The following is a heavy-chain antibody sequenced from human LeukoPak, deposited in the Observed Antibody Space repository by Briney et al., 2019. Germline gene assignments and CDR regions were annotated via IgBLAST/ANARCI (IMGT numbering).Heavy chain of an antibody. CDR2: MNPNSGNT. CDR1: GYTFISYG. V-gene: IGHV1-8*02. CDR3: ARAGWENRYSYGYLDV. J-gene: IGHJ6*02. D-gene: IGHD5-18*01. Sequence: GASVKVSCKASGYTFISYGITWVRQATGQGLEWMGWMNPNSGNTGYAQKFQGRVTMTRNTSISTAYMELSSLRSEDTAVYYCARAGWENRYSYGYLDVWGQGTTVTVSS.